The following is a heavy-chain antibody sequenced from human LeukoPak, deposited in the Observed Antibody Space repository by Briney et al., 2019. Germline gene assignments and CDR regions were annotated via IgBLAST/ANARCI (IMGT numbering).Heavy chain of an antibody. CDR2: ISGNGGST. V-gene: IGHV3-64D*09. J-gene: IGHJ4*02. CDR1: GFTFSSYD. D-gene: IGHD6-6*01. CDR3: VRGHSSSSNYFDY. Sequence: GGSLRLSCSASGFTFSSYDMRWVRQAPGKGLEYVSGISGNGGSTNYEDSVKGRFTISRDNSKNTLYLQMSSLRAEDTAVYYCVRGHSSSSNYFDYWGQGSLVTVSS.